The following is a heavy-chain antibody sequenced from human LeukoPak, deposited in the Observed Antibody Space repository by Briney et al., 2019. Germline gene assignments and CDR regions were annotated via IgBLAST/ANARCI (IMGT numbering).Heavy chain of an antibody. CDR2: IYHSGST. V-gene: IGHV4-4*02. Sequence: SVTLSLTCSVSGGSISSSNWWSWVRQPPGKGLEWIGEIYHSGSTNYNPSLKSRVTISVDKSKNQFSLKLSSVTAADTAVYYCAGAGDYESGRLFDYWGQGTLVTVSS. J-gene: IGHJ4*02. CDR1: GGSISSSNW. D-gene: IGHD4-17*01. CDR3: AGAGDYESGRLFDY.